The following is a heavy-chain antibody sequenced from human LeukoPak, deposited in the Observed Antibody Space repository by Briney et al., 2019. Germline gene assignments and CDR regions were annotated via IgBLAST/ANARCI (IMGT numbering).Heavy chain of an antibody. CDR1: GFTISNYA. Sequence: GGSLRLSCAASGFTISNYAMSWVRRAPGKGLEWVSAISDGGGNTDYADSVKGRFTISKDNSKNMLYLQMNSLRAEDTATYYCAKDRATSYYYDLWGQGTLVTVSS. CDR3: AKDRATSYYYDL. V-gene: IGHV3-23*01. D-gene: IGHD3-22*01. J-gene: IGHJ4*02. CDR2: ISDGGGNT.